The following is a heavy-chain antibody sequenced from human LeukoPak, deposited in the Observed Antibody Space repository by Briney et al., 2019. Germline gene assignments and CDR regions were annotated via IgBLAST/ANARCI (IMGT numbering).Heavy chain of an antibody. Sequence: GGSLRLSCAASGFTFSGYEMNWVRQAPGKGLEWVSYISSGGSSFTTIYYADSVKGRFTISRDNSKNTLYLQMNSLRAEDTAVYYCAKWATASSYDNWGQGTLVTVSS. V-gene: IGHV3-48*03. CDR1: GFTFSGYE. CDR3: AKWATASSYDN. J-gene: IGHJ4*02. D-gene: IGHD2-2*01. CDR2: ISSGGSSFTTI.